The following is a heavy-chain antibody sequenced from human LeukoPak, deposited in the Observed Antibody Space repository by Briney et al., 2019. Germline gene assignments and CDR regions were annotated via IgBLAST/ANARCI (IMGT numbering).Heavy chain of an antibody. Sequence: PGGSLRLSCVASGFTFSTYSMNWVRQAPGMGLEWVSSISRGGSAIYYADSVKGRFTISRDNAMNSLSLQMNSLRADDTAVYYCAGRSCTDGVCLFDYWGQGTLVTVSS. CDR3: AGRSCTDGVCLFDY. V-gene: IGHV3-21*01. J-gene: IGHJ4*02. CDR1: GFTFSTYS. CDR2: ISRGGSAI. D-gene: IGHD2-8*01.